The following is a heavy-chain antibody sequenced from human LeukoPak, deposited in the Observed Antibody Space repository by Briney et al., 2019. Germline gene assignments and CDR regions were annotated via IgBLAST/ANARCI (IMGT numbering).Heavy chain of an antibody. CDR3: ARDFRLVFGVVTKIYYFEY. D-gene: IGHD3-3*01. Sequence: TGGSLRLSCAASGFSFGSYWMSWVRQAPGKGLEWVATIKQDGSETYYVDSVKGRFTISRDNAKNSLYLQMNSLRAEDTAVYFCARDFRLVFGVVTKIYYFEYWGQGTLVTVSS. V-gene: IGHV3-7*01. J-gene: IGHJ4*02. CDR1: GFSFGSYW. CDR2: IKQDGSET.